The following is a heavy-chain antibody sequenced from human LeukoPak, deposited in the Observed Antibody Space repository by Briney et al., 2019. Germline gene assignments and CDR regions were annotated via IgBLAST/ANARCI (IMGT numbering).Heavy chain of an antibody. Sequence: GASVKVSCKASGYTFTSYDINWVRQATGQGLKWMGWMNPNSGNTGYAQKFKGRVTMTRNTSISTAYMELSSLRSEDTAVYYCARGEYDFWSGYIRGSYYYYGMDVWGQGTTVTVSS. CDR1: GYTFTSYD. CDR2: MNPNSGNT. D-gene: IGHD3-3*01. V-gene: IGHV1-8*01. CDR3: ARGEYDFWSGYIRGSYYYYGMDV. J-gene: IGHJ6*02.